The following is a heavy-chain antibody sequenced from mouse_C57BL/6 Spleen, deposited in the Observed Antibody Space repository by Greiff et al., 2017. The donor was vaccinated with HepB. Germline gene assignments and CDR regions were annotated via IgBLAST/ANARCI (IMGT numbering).Heavy chain of an antibody. Sequence: QVQLQQSGAELMKPGASVKLSCKATGYTFTGYWIEWVKQRPGHGLEWIGEILPGSGSTNYNEKFKGKATFTADTSSNTAYMQLSSLTTEDSAIYYCARGTTVVATGGYYAMDYWGQGTSVTVSS. J-gene: IGHJ4*01. CDR3: ARGTTVVATGGYYAMDY. V-gene: IGHV1-9*01. CDR2: ILPGSGST. CDR1: GYTFTGYW. D-gene: IGHD1-1*01.